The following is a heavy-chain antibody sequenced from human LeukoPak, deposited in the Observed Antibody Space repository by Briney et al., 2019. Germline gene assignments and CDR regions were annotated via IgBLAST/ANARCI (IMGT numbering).Heavy chain of an antibody. D-gene: IGHD4-23*01. CDR2: IFPGDSDT. J-gene: IGHJ3*02. CDR1: GYNFTTYW. Sequence: HGESLKISCKGSGYNFTTYWVAWVRHMPGKGLEWMGIIFPGDSDTRYRPSFQGQVTISADKSISTAYLQWSSLKASDTAMYYCARRDYGGTSAAFDIWGQGTMVTVSS. V-gene: IGHV5-51*01. CDR3: ARRDYGGTSAAFDI.